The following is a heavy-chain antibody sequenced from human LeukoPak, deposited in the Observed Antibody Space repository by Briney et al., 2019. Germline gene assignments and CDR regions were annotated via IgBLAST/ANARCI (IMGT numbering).Heavy chain of an antibody. CDR1: RFTFSSYA. J-gene: IGHJ4*02. CDR2: ISGSGGST. Sequence: GGSLRLSCAASRFTFSSYAMSWVRQAPGKGLEWVSTISGSGGSTHYADSVKGRFTISRDNSKNTLYLQMNSLRADDTAVYYCAKDKRQYPYYFDYWGQGTLVTVSS. CDR3: AKDKRQYPYYFDY. D-gene: IGHD4-11*01. V-gene: IGHV3-23*01.